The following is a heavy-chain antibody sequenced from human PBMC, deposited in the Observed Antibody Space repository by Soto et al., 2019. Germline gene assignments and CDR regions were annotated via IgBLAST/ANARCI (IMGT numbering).Heavy chain of an antibody. Sequence: PGGSLRLSCAASGFTFSSYSMNWVRQAPGKGLEWVSSISSSSSYIYYVDSVKGRFTISRDNAKNSLYLQMNSLRAEDTAVYYCAREANYPNWFDPWGQGTLVTVSS. CDR1: GFTFSSYS. CDR2: ISSSSSYI. V-gene: IGHV3-21*01. J-gene: IGHJ5*02. CDR3: AREANYPNWFDP. D-gene: IGHD1-7*01.